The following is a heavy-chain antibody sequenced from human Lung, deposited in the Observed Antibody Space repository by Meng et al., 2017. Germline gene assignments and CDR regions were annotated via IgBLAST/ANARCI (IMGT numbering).Heavy chain of an antibody. CDR2: INHSGST. J-gene: IGHJ4*02. V-gene: IGHV4-34*01. CDR1: GGSFSDYY. D-gene: IGHD4-11*01. Sequence: QWQLQQWGAGVLQPSETLSLLCVVSGGSFSDYYWSWIRQPPGKGLEWIGEINHSGSTNYNPSLESRATISVDTSQNNLSLKLSSVTAADSAVYYCARGPTTMAHDFDYWGQGTLVTVSS. CDR3: ARGPTTMAHDFDY.